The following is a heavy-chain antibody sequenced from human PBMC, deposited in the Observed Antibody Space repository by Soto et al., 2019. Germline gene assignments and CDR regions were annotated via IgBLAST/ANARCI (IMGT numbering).Heavy chain of an antibody. CDR3: AKLWFGLSLFDF. Sequence: QVQLVESGGGVVQPGRSLRLSCAASGFTFSAYGMYWVRQAPGKGLEWMAVISYDGSTTYYADSVKGRFTISSDNSRNALSLQMNSLRAEDTAVYYCAKLWFGLSLFDFWGQGTLVTVSS. V-gene: IGHV3-30*18. D-gene: IGHD3-10*01. CDR1: GFTFSAYG. CDR2: ISYDGSTT. J-gene: IGHJ4*02.